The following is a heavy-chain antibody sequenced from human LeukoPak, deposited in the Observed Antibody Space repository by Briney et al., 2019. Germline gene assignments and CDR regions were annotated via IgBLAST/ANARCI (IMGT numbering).Heavy chain of an antibody. CDR3: ARGGDYGSGSYPDDAFDI. CDR2: ITSSSSYI. D-gene: IGHD3-10*01. J-gene: IGHJ3*02. Sequence: NPGGSLRLSCAASGFTFTSYNMNWVRQAPGKGLEWVSSITSSSSYIYYADSVKGRFTISRDNAKNSLYLQMNSLRAEDTAVYYCARGGDYGSGSYPDDAFDIWGQGTMVTVSS. CDR1: GFTFTSYN. V-gene: IGHV3-21*01.